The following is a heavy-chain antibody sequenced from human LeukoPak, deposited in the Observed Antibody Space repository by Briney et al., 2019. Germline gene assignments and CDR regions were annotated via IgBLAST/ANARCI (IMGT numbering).Heavy chain of an antibody. Sequence: SETLSLTCTVSGGSISSYYWSWIRQPPGKGLEWIGYIYYSGSTNYNPSLKSRVTISVDTSKNQFSLKLSSVTAADTAVYYCARHYLGQWLIGYWGQGTLVTVSS. V-gene: IGHV4-59*08. CDR2: IYYSGST. CDR1: GGSISSYY. J-gene: IGHJ4*02. CDR3: ARHYLGQWLIGY. D-gene: IGHD6-19*01.